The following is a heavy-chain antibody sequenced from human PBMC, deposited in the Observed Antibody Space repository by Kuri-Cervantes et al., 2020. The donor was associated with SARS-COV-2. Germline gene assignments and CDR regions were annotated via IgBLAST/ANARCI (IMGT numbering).Heavy chain of an antibody. CDR3: AKDSLLWFGETYYYYYGMDV. J-gene: IGHJ6*02. D-gene: IGHD3-10*01. CDR1: GFTFSSYG. Sequence: GESLKISCAASGFTFSSYGMHWVRQAPGKGLEWVAVISYDGSNKYYADSAKGRFTISRDNSKNTLYLQMNSLRAEDTAVYYCAKDSLLWFGETYYYYYGMDVWGQGTTVTVSS. V-gene: IGHV3-30*18. CDR2: ISYDGSNK.